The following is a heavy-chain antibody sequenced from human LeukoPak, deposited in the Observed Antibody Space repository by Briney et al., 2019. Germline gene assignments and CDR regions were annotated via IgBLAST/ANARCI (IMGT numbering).Heavy chain of an antibody. J-gene: IGHJ2*01. CDR2: IYYSGST. CDR1: GGSISSYY. D-gene: IGHD3-10*01. V-gene: IGHV4-59*01. CDR3: ARAVWQPGDWYCDL. Sequence: SETLSLTCTVSGGSISSYYWSWIRQPPGKGLEWIGYIYYSGSTNYNPSLKSRVTISVDTSKNQFSLKLSSVTAADTAVYYCARAVWQPGDWYCDLWGRGTLVTVSS.